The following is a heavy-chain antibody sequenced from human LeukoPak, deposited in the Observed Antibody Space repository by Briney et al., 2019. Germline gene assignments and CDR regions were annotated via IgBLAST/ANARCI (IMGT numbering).Heavy chain of an antibody. Sequence: GGSLRLSCAASGFTFDNYGMSWVRQAPGKGLEWVSGIYWNGGSTGYADSVKGRFTISRDNAKNSLYLQMNSLRAEDTALYYCARVRRGSYEFDYWGQGTLVTVSS. CDR2: IYWNGGST. J-gene: IGHJ4*02. CDR1: GFTFDNYG. V-gene: IGHV3-20*04. CDR3: ARVRRGSYEFDY. D-gene: IGHD1-26*01.